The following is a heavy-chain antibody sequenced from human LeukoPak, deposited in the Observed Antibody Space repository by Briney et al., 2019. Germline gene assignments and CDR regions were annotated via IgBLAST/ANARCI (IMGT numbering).Heavy chain of an antibody. J-gene: IGHJ4*02. Sequence: GASVKVSCKTSDFSDYYMNWVRQAPGQGLEWLGWINPKSGDTDYAQKFQGRVTMTRDTSISTAYTELSGLKPDDTAIYFCASGYSGYDLNHWGQGTQVTVSS. D-gene: IGHD5-12*01. CDR2: INPKSGDT. CDR3: ASGYSGYDLNH. V-gene: IGHV1-2*02. CDR1: DFSDYY.